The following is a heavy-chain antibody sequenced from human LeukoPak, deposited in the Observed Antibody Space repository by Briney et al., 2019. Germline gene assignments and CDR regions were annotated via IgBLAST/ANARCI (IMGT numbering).Heavy chain of an antibody. V-gene: IGHV3-21*01. CDR2: ISSSSSYI. CDR3: ASNIAVAAYYAFVI. D-gene: IGHD6-19*01. CDR1: GFTFSSYS. J-gene: IGHJ3*02. Sequence: PGGSLRLSCAASGFTFSSYSMNWVRQAPGKGLEWVSSISSSSSYIYYADSVKGRFTISRDNAKNSLYLQMNSLRAEDTAVYYCASNIAVAAYYAFVIWGQGTMVTVSS.